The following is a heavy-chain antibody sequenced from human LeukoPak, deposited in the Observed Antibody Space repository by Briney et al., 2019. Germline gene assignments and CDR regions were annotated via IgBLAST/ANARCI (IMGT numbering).Heavy chain of an antibody. CDR2: INSDGSST. D-gene: IGHD5-18*01. V-gene: IGHV3-74*01. J-gene: IGHJ4*02. CDR3: AGGAGYSYVDSVGY. CDR1: GFTFRSYW. Sequence: GGSLRPSCAASGFTFRSYWMHWVRQAPGKGLVWVSRINSDGSSTTYADSVKGRFTISRDNAENTLYLQMNSLRAEDTAVYYCAGGAGYSYVDSVGYWGQGTLVAVSS.